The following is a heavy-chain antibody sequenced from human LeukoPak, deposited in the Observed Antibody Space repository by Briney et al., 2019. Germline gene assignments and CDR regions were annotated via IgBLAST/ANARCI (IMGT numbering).Heavy chain of an antibody. J-gene: IGHJ5*02. CDR1: GASISPYY. V-gene: IGHV4-59*06. D-gene: IGHD1-1*01. CDR3: ARDNWNDWSGFDP. Sequence: PSETLSLTCHVSGASISPYYWTWIRQPAGKGLEWIGYIYHSGSTYYNPSLKSRVTISVDRSRNQFSLKLSSVTAADTAVYYCARDNWNDWSGFDPWGQGTLVTVSS. CDR2: IYHSGST.